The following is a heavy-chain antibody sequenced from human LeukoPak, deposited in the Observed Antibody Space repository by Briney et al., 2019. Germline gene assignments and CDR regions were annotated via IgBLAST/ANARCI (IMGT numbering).Heavy chain of an antibody. D-gene: IGHD3-3*01. CDR2: INWNGGST. CDR3: ARDRPAAYYDFWSGPFPAVNWFDP. J-gene: IGHJ5*02. CDR1: GFTFDDDG. Sequence: PGGSLRLSCAASGFTFDDDGMSWVRQAPGKGLEWVSGINWNGGSTGYADSVKGRFTISRDNAKNSLYLQMNSLRAEDTALYYCARDRPAAYYDFWSGPFPAVNWFDPWGQGTLVTVSS. V-gene: IGHV3-20*04.